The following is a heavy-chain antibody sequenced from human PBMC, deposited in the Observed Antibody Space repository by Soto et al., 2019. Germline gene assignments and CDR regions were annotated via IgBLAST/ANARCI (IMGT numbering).Heavy chain of an antibody. CDR2: IDPRDSET. V-gene: IGHV5-10-1*01. J-gene: IGHJ4*01. Sequence: PAESLTISCDVSGDNFTHFWIHWVRQLPGKGLEWMGRIDPRDSETNYSPSFQGHVTISTAKSVTTACLQWSSLKASDTALYYCARREYSYSRGSFDYWGHGTLVTV. CDR3: ARREYSYSRGSFDY. CDR1: GDNFTHFW. D-gene: IGHD6-19*01.